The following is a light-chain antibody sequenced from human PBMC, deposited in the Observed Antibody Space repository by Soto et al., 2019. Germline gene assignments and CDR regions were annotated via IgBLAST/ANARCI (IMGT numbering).Light chain of an antibody. CDR1: QSVSRN. CDR3: LQHNSYPLT. CDR2: GAS. Sequence: EIVMTQSPATLSLSPGDRATLSCRATQSVSRNLAWYQQKPGQAPRLLIYGASTKATGIPARFSGSGSGTEFSLTISSLQSEDFATYYCLQHNSYPLTFGQGTRLEIK. V-gene: IGKV3-15*01. J-gene: IGKJ5*01.